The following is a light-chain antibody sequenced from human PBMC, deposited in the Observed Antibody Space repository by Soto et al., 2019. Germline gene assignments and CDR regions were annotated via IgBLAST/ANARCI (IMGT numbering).Light chain of an antibody. CDR2: DAS. J-gene: IGKJ5*01. V-gene: IGKV3-11*01. CDR3: PQRYAWPPIT. Sequence: EILLTQSPATLSLSPGERATLSCRASRSVRSYLAWYQQKPGQAPRLLIYDASNRAAGIPARFSGSGSETDFALTISNLEPEDFAVYYCPQRYAWPPITFGQGTRLEIK. CDR1: RSVRSY.